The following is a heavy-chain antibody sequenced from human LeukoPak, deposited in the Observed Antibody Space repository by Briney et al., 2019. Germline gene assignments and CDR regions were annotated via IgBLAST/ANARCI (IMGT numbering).Heavy chain of an antibody. V-gene: IGHV4-59*01. D-gene: IGHD3-9*01. Sequence: SSETLSLTCTVSGDSMSYYYWSWIRQPPGKGLEWIGFIYYSGPTNYSPSLKSRVTISIDTSKNQFSLNLRSVTAADTAVYYCARDRNDILTGYGGGAFDIWGQGTMVTVSS. CDR1: GDSMSYYY. CDR3: ARDRNDILTGYGGGAFDI. CDR2: IYYSGPT. J-gene: IGHJ3*02.